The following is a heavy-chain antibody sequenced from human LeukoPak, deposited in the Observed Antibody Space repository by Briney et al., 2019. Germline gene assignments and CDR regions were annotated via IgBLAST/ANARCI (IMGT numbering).Heavy chain of an antibody. Sequence: PSETLSLTCTVSGGSISSYYWSWIRQPPGKGLEWIGYIYYSGSTNYNPSLKSRVTISVDTSKNQFSLKLSSVTAADTAVYYCASSYNYDTSGYSYFDYWGQGTLVTVSS. CDR1: GGSISSYY. D-gene: IGHD3-22*01. J-gene: IGHJ4*02. CDR2: IYYSGST. V-gene: IGHV4-59*08. CDR3: ASSYNYDTSGYSYFDY.